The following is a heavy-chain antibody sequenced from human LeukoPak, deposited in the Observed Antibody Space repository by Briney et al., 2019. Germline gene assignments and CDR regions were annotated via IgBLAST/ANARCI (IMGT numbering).Heavy chain of an antibody. J-gene: IGHJ4*02. CDR1: GGSISSYY. D-gene: IGHD6-19*01. CDR2: IYYSGST. V-gene: IGHV4-59*01. Sequence: SETLSLTCTVSGGSISSYYWSWIRQPPGKGLEWIGYIYYSGSTNYNPSLKSRVTISVDTSKNQFSLKPSSVTAADTAVYCCARAPESSGWPYYFDYWGQGTLVTVSS. CDR3: ARAPESSGWPYYFDY.